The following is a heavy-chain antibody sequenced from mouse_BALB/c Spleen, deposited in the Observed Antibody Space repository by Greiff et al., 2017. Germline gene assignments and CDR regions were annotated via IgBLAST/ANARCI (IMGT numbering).Heavy chain of an antibody. V-gene: IGHV5-6-2*01. J-gene: IGHJ3*01. Sequence: EVMLVESGGGLVKLGGSLKLSCAASGFTFSSYYMSWVRQTPEKRLELVAAINSNGGSTYYPDTVKGRFTISRDNAKNTLYLQMSSLKSEDTALYYCAREYDYDGGTWFAYWGQGTLVTVSA. CDR2: INSNGGST. CDR3: AREYDYDGGTWFAY. D-gene: IGHD2-4*01. CDR1: GFTFSSYY.